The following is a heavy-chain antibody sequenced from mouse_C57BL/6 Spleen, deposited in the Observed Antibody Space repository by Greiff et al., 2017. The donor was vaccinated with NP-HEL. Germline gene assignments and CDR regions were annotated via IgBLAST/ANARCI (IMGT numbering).Heavy chain of an antibody. CDR1: GFTFSSYA. CDR2: ISDGGSYT. J-gene: IGHJ2*01. D-gene: IGHD1-1*02. V-gene: IGHV5-4*01. CDR3: ARDGGNYDYFDY. Sequence: EVHLVESGGGLVKPGGSLKLSCAASGFTFSSYAMSWVRQTPEKRLEWVATISDGGSYTYYPDNVKGRFTISRDNAKNNLYLQMSHLKSEDTAMYYCARDGGNYDYFDYWGQGTTLTVSS.